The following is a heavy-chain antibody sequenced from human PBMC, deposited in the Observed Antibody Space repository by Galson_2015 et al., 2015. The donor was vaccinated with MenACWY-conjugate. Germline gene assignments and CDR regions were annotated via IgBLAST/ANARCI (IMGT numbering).Heavy chain of an antibody. V-gene: IGHV2-5*05. CDR1: GFSLRSSGVA. D-gene: IGHD2-15*01. CDR2: IYWDDDK. CDR3: AHLQWGYCNGGSCSGHNYFDY. J-gene: IGHJ4*02. Sequence: PALVKPTQTLTLTCTFSGFSLRSSGVAVGWIRQPPGKALECLALIYWDDDKRYGPSLRSRVTITRDTSNSQVVLSMTNMDPVDTATYYCAHLQWGYCNGGSCSGHNYFDYWGQGILVTVSS.